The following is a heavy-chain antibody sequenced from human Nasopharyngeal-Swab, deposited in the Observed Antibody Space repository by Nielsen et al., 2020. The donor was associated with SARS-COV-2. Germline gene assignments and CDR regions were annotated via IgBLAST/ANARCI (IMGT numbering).Heavy chain of an antibody. V-gene: IGHV4-59*01. Sequence: WIRQPPGKGLEWIGYIYYSGSTTYNPSLKSRVTISVDTSKNQFSLKLSSVTAADTAVYYCARGGGSGSYYNDDAFDIWGQGTMVTVSS. J-gene: IGHJ3*02. CDR3: ARGGGSGSYYNDDAFDI. D-gene: IGHD3-10*01. CDR2: IYYSGST.